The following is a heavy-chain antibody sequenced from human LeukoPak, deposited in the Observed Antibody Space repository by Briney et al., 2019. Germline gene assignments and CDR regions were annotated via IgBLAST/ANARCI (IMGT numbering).Heavy chain of an antibody. V-gene: IGHV4-34*01. CDR2: INQSGST. J-gene: IGHJ5*02. Sequence: SETLSLTCAVYVGSFSGYYWSWIRQPPGKGLEWMGEINQSGSTNYNPSLKSRGTISVDTSKNQFSLTLRSVTAADTAAYYFARTPLLFRSFDPWGEATLVTVSS. D-gene: IGHD2-21*02. CDR1: VGSFSGYY. CDR3: ARTPLLFRSFDP.